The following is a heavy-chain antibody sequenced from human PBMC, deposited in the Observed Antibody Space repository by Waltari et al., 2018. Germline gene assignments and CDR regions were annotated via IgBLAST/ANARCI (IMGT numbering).Heavy chain of an antibody. J-gene: IGHJ6*02. CDR1: GGSFSGYY. CDR2: INHSGRT. Sequence: QVQLQQWGAGLLKPSETLSLTCAVYGGSFSGYYWSWIRQPPGKGLEWIGEINHSGRTNSHPALKGRVTISVDTSQNQFSLKLCSVTAADTAVYYCARGGDFIVGTDYGMDVWGQGTTVTVSS. CDR3: ARGGDFIVGTDYGMDV. V-gene: IGHV4-34*01. D-gene: IGHD2-15*01.